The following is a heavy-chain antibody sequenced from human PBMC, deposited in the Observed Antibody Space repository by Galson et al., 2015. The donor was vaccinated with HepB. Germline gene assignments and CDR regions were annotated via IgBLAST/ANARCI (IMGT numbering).Heavy chain of an antibody. V-gene: IGHV3-73*01. CDR2: IRSKANSYAT. CDR1: GFTFSHSA. Sequence: SLRLSCAASGFTFSHSAMHWVRQASGKGLEWVGRIRSKANSYATAYAASVKGRFTISRDDSKNTAYLQMNSLKTEDTAVYYCTTLWFGELLDAFDIWGRGTMVTVSS. CDR3: TTLWFGELLDAFDI. D-gene: IGHD3-10*01. J-gene: IGHJ3*02.